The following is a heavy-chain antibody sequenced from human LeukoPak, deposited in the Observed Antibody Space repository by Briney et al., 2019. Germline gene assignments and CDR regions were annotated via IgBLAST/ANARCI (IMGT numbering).Heavy chain of an antibody. CDR1: GYTFTSYA. CDR2: INAGNGNT. V-gene: IGHV1-3*01. D-gene: IGHD3-22*01. CDR3: AREYSSAMDFDY. J-gene: IGHJ4*02. Sequence: GASVKVSCKASGYTFTSYAMHWVRQAPGQRLEWMGWINAGNGNTKYSQKFQGRVTITRDTSASTAYMELSSLRSEDTAVYYCAREYSSAMDFDYWGQGTLVTVSS.